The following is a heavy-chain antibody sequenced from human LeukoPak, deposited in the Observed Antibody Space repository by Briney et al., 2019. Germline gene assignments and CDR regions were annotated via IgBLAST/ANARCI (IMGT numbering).Heavy chain of an antibody. CDR2: INSNGDRT. D-gene: IGHD4-23*01. Sequence: GGSLRLSCGASGFIFSSYAMYWVRQAPGKGLEYVSAINSNGDRTFYANSVKDRFIISRDNSKNTLYLQMGSLRAEDMAVYYCARKLPGPTYPLDHWGQGTLVTVSS. V-gene: IGHV3-64*01. CDR1: GFIFSSYA. CDR3: ARKLPGPTYPLDH. J-gene: IGHJ4*02.